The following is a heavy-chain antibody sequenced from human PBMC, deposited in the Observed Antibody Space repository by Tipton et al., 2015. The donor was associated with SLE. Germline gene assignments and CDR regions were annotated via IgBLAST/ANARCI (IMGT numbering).Heavy chain of an antibody. D-gene: IGHD3-3*01. CDR1: GGSISSSSYY. Sequence: TLSLTCTVSGGSISSSSYYWGWIRQPPGKGLEWIGSIYYSGSTNYNPSLKSRVTISVDTSKNQFSLKLSPVTAADTAVYYCARVGWFLEWLWYFDLWGRGTLVTVSS. V-gene: IGHV4-39*07. J-gene: IGHJ2*01. CDR2: IYYSGST. CDR3: ARVGWFLEWLWYFDL.